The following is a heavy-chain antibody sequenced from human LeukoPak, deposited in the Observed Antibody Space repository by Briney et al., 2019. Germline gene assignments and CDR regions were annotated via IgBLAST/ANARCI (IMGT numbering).Heavy chain of an antibody. D-gene: IGHD2-2*01. V-gene: IGHV4-59*11. Sequence: SETLSLICTVSGGSISSHYWSWIRQPPGKGLEWIGYIYYSGSTNYNPSLKSRVTISVDTSKNQFSLKLSSVTAADTAVYYCARGVVVPAAPEAWFDPWGQGTLVTVSS. CDR1: GGSISSHY. CDR2: IYYSGST. CDR3: ARGVVVPAAPEAWFDP. J-gene: IGHJ5*02.